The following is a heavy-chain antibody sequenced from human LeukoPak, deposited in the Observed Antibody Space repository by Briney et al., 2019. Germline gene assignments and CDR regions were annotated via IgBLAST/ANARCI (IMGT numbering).Heavy chain of an antibody. CDR1: GFTVSSSY. Sequence: PGGSLRLSCAASGFTVSSSYMSWVLQAPGKGLEWVSVIYSGGSTYYADSVKGRFTISRDNSKNTLYLQMNSLRAEDTAVYYCARDLGPPYGWFDPWGQGTLVTVSS. CDR3: ARDLGPPYGWFDP. J-gene: IGHJ5*02. V-gene: IGHV3-53*01. CDR2: IYSGGST. D-gene: IGHD4-17*01.